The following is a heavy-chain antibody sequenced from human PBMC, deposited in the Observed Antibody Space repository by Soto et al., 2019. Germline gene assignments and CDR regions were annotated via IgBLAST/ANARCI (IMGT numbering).Heavy chain of an antibody. Sequence: ASVKVSCKASGYTFTSYAMHWVRQAPGQRLEWMGWINAGNGNAKYSQKFQGRVTITRDTSASTAYMELSSLRSEDTAVYYCARATEDYYMDVWGKGTTVTVSS. CDR3: ARATEDYYMDV. CDR2: INAGNGNA. CDR1: GYTFTSYA. V-gene: IGHV1-3*01. J-gene: IGHJ6*03.